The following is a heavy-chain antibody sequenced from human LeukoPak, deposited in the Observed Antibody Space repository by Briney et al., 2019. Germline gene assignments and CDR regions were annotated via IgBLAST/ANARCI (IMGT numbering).Heavy chain of an antibody. CDR3: ARDGRGYSYTGDY. CDR1: GFTVSSNY. V-gene: IGHV3-66*01. CDR2: IYSGGST. J-gene: IGHJ4*02. D-gene: IGHD5-18*01. Sequence: GGTLRLSCAASGFTVSSNYMSWVRQAPGKGLEWASVIYSGGSTYYADSVKGRFTISRDNSKNTLYLQMNSLRAEDTAVYYCARDGRGYSYTGDYWGQGTLVTVSS.